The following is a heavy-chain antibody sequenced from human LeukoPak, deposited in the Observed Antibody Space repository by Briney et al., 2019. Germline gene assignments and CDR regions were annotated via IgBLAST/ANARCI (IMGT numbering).Heavy chain of an antibody. CDR2: ISYDGRNK. V-gene: IGHV3-30*01. D-gene: IGHD1-14*01. Sequence: GGSLRLSCAASGFHFRSYTMNWLRQAPGKGLEWVALISYDGRNKYYADSLEGRFTISRDNSKNTLYLQTNSLRAEDTAVYYCARDVTAGGDAFDIWGQGTMVTVSS. CDR3: ARDVTAGGDAFDI. CDR1: GFHFRSYT. J-gene: IGHJ3*02.